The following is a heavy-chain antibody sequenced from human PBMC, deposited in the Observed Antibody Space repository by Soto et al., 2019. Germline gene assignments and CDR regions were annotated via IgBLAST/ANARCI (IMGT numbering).Heavy chain of an antibody. CDR2: ISADSGDT. CDR3: ARGGRYSSSSDLTY. CDR1: GYTFTNYG. D-gene: IGHD6-6*01. J-gene: IGHJ4*02. V-gene: IGHV1-18*04. Sequence: VQLVQSGPEVKKPGASVKVSCTPSGYTFTNYGVNWERQAPGQGLEWMGWISADSGDTKYAQKFQGRVTMTTDTSTRTAYMELRSLRFDDSAVYYCARGGRYSSSSDLTYWGQGTLVTVSS.